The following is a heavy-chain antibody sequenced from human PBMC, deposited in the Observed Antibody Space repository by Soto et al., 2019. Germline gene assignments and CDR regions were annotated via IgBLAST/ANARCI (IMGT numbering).Heavy chain of an antibody. V-gene: IGHV2-70*01. Sequence: GSGPTLVNPTQTLTLTCTFSGFSLSTSGMCVSWIRQPPGKALEWLALIDWDDDKYYSTSLKTRLTISKDTSKNQVVLTMTNMDPVDTATYYCARTIKEAPYYYYGMDVWGQGTTVTVSS. CDR3: ARTIKEAPYYYYGMDV. J-gene: IGHJ6*02. CDR2: IDWDDDK. CDR1: GFSLSTSGMC.